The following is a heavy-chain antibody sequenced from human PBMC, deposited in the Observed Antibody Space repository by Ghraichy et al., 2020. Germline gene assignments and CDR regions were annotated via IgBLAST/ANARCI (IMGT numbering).Heavy chain of an antibody. J-gene: IGHJ3*02. CDR2: INDSGNT. Sequence: SETLSLTCAVYGGSVRGHYWTWIRQPPGKGLQWIGEINDSGNTNYMPPLESRVTISVDTSKNQFSLRLTSLTAADTAVYYCARGGVPDAYDIWGQGTMVTVSS. V-gene: IGHV4-34*01. CDR1: GGSVRGHY. CDR3: ARGGVPDAYDI. D-gene: IGHD2-8*01.